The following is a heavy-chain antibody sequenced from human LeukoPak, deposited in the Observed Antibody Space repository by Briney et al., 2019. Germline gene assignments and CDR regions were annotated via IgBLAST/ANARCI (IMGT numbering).Heavy chain of an antibody. CDR2: ISGSGNRT. J-gene: IGHJ4*02. CDR3: AGDLTMVRGVIITYFDY. Sequence: GGSLRLSCAASGFTFSSYAMSWVRQAPGKGLEWVSSISGSGNRTYYADSVKGRFTISRDKSKNTLYLQMNSLRAEDTAVYYCAGDLTMVRGVIITYFDYWGQGTLVTVSS. V-gene: IGHV3-23*01. D-gene: IGHD3-10*01. CDR1: GFTFSSYA.